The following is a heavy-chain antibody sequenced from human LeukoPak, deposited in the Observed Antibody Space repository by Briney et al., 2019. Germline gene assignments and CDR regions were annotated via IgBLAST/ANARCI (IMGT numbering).Heavy chain of an antibody. Sequence: GGSLRLSCAGSGFTFSSYWMTWVRQAPGKGLEWVANINQDGSEKCCVDSVKGRFSISRDNTKNSVYLQMNSLRAEDTAVYFCASAIAAADAYWGQGTLVTVSS. CDR3: ASAIAAADAY. J-gene: IGHJ4*02. CDR2: INQDGSEK. V-gene: IGHV3-7*01. CDR1: GFTFSSYW. D-gene: IGHD6-13*01.